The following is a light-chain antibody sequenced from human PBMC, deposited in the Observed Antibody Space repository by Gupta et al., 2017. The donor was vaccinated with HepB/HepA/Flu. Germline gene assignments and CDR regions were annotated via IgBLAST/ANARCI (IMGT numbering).Light chain of an antibody. J-gene: IGLJ2*01. CDR3: QAWDSSTDVV. Sequence: SYEPTQPPSVSVSPGQTRSITCSGDKLGDKYACWYQQKPGQSPVLVIYQDSKRPSGIPERFSGSNSGNTATLTISGTQAMDEADYYCQAWDSSTDVVFGGGTKLTVL. CDR2: QDS. V-gene: IGLV3-1*01. CDR1: KLGDKY.